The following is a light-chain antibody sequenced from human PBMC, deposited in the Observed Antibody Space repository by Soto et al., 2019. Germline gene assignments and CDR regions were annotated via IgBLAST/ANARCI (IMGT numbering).Light chain of an antibody. V-gene: IGLV1-44*01. CDR1: NSNIGSNS. CDR3: ASWDDNLNGVV. Sequence: QAVVTQPPSASGTPGQRVTISCSGSNSNIGSNSVNWYQQLPGTAPKLLIYGSNQRPSGVPDRFSGSKSGTSASLAISGLQSEDEGVHYCASWDDNLNGVVFGGGTQLTVL. CDR2: GSN. J-gene: IGLJ3*02.